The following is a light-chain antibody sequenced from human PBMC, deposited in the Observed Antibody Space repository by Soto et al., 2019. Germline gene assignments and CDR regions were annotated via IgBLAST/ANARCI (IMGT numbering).Light chain of an antibody. CDR3: RQYDKLPLT. V-gene: IGKV1-33*01. CDR2: YAS. Sequence: DIQMTQSPSSLSASVGDRVTITCQASQDISNYLNWYQQKPRKAPKLLIYYASNLETVVPSRLSGSGSGTYFTITISSVQTEEIAPYYCRQYDKLPLTFGGWTKVEIK. CDR1: QDISNY. J-gene: IGKJ4*01.